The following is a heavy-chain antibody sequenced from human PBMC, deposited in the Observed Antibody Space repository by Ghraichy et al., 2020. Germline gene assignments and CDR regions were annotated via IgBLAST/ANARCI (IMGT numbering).Heavy chain of an antibody. CDR1: GFTFSSYW. CDR3: AKTGGVNYYDSSGYLNY. V-gene: IGHV3-7*03. CDR2: IKQDESEK. J-gene: IGHJ4*02. D-gene: IGHD3-22*01. Sequence: GGSLRLSCVASGFTFSSYWMAWVRQAPGKGLEWVANIKQDESEKYYVDSVKGRFTISSDNAENSLYLQMNSLRAEDPAVYYCAKTGGVNYYDSSGYLNYWGQGTLVTVSS.